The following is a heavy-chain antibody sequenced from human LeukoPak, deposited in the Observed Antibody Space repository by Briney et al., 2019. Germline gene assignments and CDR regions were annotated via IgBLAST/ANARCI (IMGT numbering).Heavy chain of an antibody. V-gene: IGHV4-4*07. CDR2: IYSSGST. CDR1: GGSINSYY. J-gene: IGHJ6*02. CDR3: ARTHYYYGMDV. Sequence: SETLSLTCTVPGGSINSYYWSWIRQPAGEGLEWIGRIYSSGSTNYNPSLKSRVTMSVDTSQNQFSLILSSVTAADTAVYYCARTHYYYGMDVWGQGTTVTVSS.